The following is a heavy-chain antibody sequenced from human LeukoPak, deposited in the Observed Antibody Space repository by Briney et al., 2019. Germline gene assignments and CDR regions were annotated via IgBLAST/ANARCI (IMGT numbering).Heavy chain of an antibody. D-gene: IGHD2-15*01. CDR2: ISPNGRTS. V-gene: IGHV3-48*01. CDR1: GFTFSSYA. J-gene: IGHJ4*02. Sequence: GGSLRLSCAASGFTFSSYAMIWVRQAPGKGLEWVSYISPNGRTSYYADSLKGRFTVSRDNARNSQSLQLNSLRAEDTATYYCARDDSTDREYFDSWGQGSLVTVSS. CDR3: ARDDSTDREYFDS.